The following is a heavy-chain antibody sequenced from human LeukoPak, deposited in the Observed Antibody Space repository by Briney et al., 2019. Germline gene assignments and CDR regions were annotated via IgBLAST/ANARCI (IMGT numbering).Heavy chain of an antibody. J-gene: IGHJ4*02. CDR3: ARGRTGYCRGGSCSTDY. V-gene: IGHV1-18*01. D-gene: IGHD2-15*01. CDR2: ISAYNNNT. Sequence: ASVKVSCKTSGDTFTDYGLIWVRQAPGQGFEWMGWISAYNNNTNYAQNLQGRVTMTTDTSTSTAYMELRSLRSDDTAVYFCARGRTGYCRGGSCSTDYWGQGTLVTVSS. CDR1: GDTFTDYG.